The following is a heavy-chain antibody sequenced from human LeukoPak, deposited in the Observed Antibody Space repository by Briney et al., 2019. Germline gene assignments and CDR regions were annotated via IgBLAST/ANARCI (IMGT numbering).Heavy chain of an antibody. CDR3: ARDRGTDREQNWFDP. D-gene: IGHD1-1*01. CDR2: ISAYNGNT. V-gene: IGHV1-18*01. J-gene: IGHJ5*02. Sequence: ASVKVSCKASGYTFTTYGISWVRQAPGQGLEWMGWISAYNGNTNYAQNLQGRVTMTTDTSTSTAYMELRSLRSDDTAVYYCARDRGTDREQNWFDPWGQGTLVTVSS. CDR1: GYTFTTYG.